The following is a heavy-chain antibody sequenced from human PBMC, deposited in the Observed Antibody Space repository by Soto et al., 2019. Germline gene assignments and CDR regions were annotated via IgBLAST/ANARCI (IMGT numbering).Heavy chain of an antibody. J-gene: IGHJ6*02. CDR1: GFTFDDYA. V-gene: IGHV3-9*01. D-gene: IGHD3-22*01. CDR2: ISWNSGSI. Sequence: GGSLRRSCAASGFTFDDYAMHWVRQAPGKGLEWVSGISWNSGSIGYADSVKGRFTISRDNAKNSLYLQMNSLRAEDTALYYCAKDMGPAIRYDSSGYPGYYGMDVWGQGTTVTVSS. CDR3: AKDMGPAIRYDSSGYPGYYGMDV.